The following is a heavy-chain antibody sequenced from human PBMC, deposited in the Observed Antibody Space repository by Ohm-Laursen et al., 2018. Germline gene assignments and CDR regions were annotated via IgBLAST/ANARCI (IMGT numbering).Heavy chain of an antibody. CDR1: GFTFSSYG. CDR3: AKGLPLTPPYYYYGMDV. CDR2: ISYDGSNK. V-gene: IGHV3-30*18. Sequence: SLRLSCTASGFTFSSYGMHWVRQAPGKGLEWVAVISYDGSNKYYADSVKGRFTISRDNSKNTLYLQMNSLRAEDTAVYYCAKGLPLTPPYYYYGMDVWGQGTTVTVSS. D-gene: IGHD3-16*01. J-gene: IGHJ6*02.